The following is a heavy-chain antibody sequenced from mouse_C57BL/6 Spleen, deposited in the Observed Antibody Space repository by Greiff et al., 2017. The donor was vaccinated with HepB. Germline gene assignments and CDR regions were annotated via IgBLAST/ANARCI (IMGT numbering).Heavy chain of an antibody. Sequence: EVQLQQSGAELVKPGASVKLSCTASGFNIKDYYMHWVKQRTEQGLEWIGRIDPEDGETKYAPKFQGKANITADTYSNTASLQLSSLTSEDTAVYYCAISASTLVEGYAMDYWGQGTSVTVSS. CDR3: AISASTLVEGYAMDY. CDR2: IDPEDGET. V-gene: IGHV14-2*01. J-gene: IGHJ4*01. D-gene: IGHD1-1*01. CDR1: GFNIKDYY.